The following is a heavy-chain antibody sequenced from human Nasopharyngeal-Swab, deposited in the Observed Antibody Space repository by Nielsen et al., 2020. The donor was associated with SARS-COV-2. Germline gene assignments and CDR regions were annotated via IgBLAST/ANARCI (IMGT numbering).Heavy chain of an antibody. V-gene: IGHV3-30-3*01. D-gene: IGHD2-21*02. J-gene: IGHJ2*01. CDR1: GFTFSSYA. Sequence: GESLKISCAASGFTFSSYAMHWVRQAPGEGLEWVAVISYDGSNKYYADSVKGRFTISRDNSKNTLYLQMNSLRAEDTAVYYCARGGLLELGFYWYFDLWGRGTLVTVSS. CDR3: ARGGLLELGFYWYFDL. CDR2: ISYDGSNK.